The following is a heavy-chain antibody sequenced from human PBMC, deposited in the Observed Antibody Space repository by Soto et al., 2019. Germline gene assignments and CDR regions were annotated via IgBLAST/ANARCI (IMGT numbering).Heavy chain of an antibody. D-gene: IGHD3-22*01. CDR1: GASISSSSYY. V-gene: IGHV4-39*01. CDR3: ARHNVYDSSGYYPCAFDI. CDR2: IYYSGST. Sequence: SATLSLTCTVSGASISSSSYYWGWIRQPPGKGLEWIGSIYYSGSTYYNPSLKSRVTISVDTSKNQFSLKLSSVTAADTAVYYCARHNVYDSSGYYPCAFDIWGQGTMVT. J-gene: IGHJ3*02.